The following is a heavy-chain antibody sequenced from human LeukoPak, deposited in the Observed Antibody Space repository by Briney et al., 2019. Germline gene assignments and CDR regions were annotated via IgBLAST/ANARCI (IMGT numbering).Heavy chain of an antibody. V-gene: IGHV3-48*03. J-gene: IGHJ4*02. Sequence: GGSLRLSCAASGFTFSSYEMNWVRQAPGKGLEWVSYVSTTGSSIYYADSVKGRFTISRDNVKNLLYLQMNSLRAEDTAVYYCARVQRGIAVALDYWGQGTLATVSS. CDR2: VSTTGSSI. CDR1: GFTFSSYE. CDR3: ARVQRGIAVALDY. D-gene: IGHD6-19*01.